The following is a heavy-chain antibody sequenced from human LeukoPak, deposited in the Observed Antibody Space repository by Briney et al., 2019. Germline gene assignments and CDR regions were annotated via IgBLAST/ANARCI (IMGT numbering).Heavy chain of an antibody. CDR2: IILILGIA. D-gene: IGHD1-26*01. Sequence: ASVKVSCKASGGTFSSYTISWVRQAPGQGLEWMGRIILILGIANYAQKFQGRVTITADKSTSTAYMELSSLRSEDTAVYYCAVGAYYHPDYWGQGTLVTVSS. J-gene: IGHJ4*02. CDR3: AVGAYYHPDY. V-gene: IGHV1-69*02. CDR1: GGTFSSYT.